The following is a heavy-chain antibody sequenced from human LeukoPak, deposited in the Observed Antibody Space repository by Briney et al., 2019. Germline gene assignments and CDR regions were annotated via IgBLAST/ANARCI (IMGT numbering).Heavy chain of an antibody. V-gene: IGHV1-8*01. Sequence: ASVKVSCKASGYTFTSYDINWVRQATGQGLEWMGWMNPNSGNTGYAQKFQGRVTMTRNTSISTAYMELSSLRSEDTAVYYCATRLLWFGESDYWGRGTLVTVSS. CDR2: MNPNSGNT. CDR3: ATRLLWFGESDY. D-gene: IGHD3-10*01. J-gene: IGHJ4*02. CDR1: GYTFTSYD.